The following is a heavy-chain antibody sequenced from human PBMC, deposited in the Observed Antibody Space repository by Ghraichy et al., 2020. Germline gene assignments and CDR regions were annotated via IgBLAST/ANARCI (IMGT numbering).Heavy chain of an antibody. J-gene: IGHJ4*02. CDR2: IYYSGTT. CDR1: GGSVSSDGYY. Sequence: SETLSLTCTVSGGSVSSDGYYWSWIRQHPGKGLEWIGYIYYSGTTSYNPSLKSRVTISVDTSKNQLSLKLTSVTAADTAVYYCARDGGYGSGSYHFDLGGQGTLVTVSS. CDR3: ARDGGYGSGSYHFDL. V-gene: IGHV4-31*03. D-gene: IGHD3-10*01.